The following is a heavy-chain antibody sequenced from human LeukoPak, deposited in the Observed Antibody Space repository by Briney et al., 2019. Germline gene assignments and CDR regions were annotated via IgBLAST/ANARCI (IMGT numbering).Heavy chain of an antibody. Sequence: ASVKVSCKASGYTFTSYAMHWVRQAPGQRLEWMGWINAGNGNTKYSQKFQGGVTITRDTSASTAYMELSSLRSEDTAVYYCARSSGGGVATTFDYWGQGTLVTVSS. CDR2: INAGNGNT. CDR1: GYTFTSYA. CDR3: ARSSGGGVATTFDY. D-gene: IGHD4-17*01. V-gene: IGHV1-3*01. J-gene: IGHJ4*02.